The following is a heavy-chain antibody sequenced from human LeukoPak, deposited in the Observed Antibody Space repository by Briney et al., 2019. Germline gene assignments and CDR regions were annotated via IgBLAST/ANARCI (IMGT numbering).Heavy chain of an antibody. D-gene: IGHD3-10*01. CDR1: GGSFSGYY. V-gene: IGHV4-34*01. CDR3: ARGVPYGSGSYFPYYYYGMDV. CDR2: INHSGST. J-gene: IGHJ6*02. Sequence: PSETLSLTCAVYGGSFSGYYWSWIRQPPGKGLEWIGEINHSGSTNYNPSLKGRVTISVDTSKNQFSLKLSSVTAADTAVYYCARGVPYGSGSYFPYYYYGMDVWGQGTTVTVSS.